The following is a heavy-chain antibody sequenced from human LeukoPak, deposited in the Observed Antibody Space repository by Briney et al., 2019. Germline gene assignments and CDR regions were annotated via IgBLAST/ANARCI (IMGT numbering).Heavy chain of an antibody. V-gene: IGHV4-34*01. Sequence: SETLSLTCAVYGGSFSGYYWSWIRQPPGKGLEWIGEINHSGSTNYNPSLKSRVTISVDTSKNQFSLKLSSVTAADTAVYYCARHPPLSPRSLWFGGLQYYYYYMDVWGKGTTVTISS. J-gene: IGHJ6*03. D-gene: IGHD3-10*01. CDR1: GGSFSGYY. CDR2: INHSGST. CDR3: ARHPPLSPRSLWFGGLQYYYYYMDV.